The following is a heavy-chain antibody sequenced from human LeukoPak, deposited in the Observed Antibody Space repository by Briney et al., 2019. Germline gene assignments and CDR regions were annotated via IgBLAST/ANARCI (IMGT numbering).Heavy chain of an antibody. CDR2: IYPGDSDT. Sequence: GGSLKISCKGSGYSFTSYWIGWVRQMPGKGLEWRGIIYPGDSDTRYSPSFQGQVTISADKSISTAYLQWSSLKASDTAMYYCARRITMVRGAHYGMDVWGQGTTVTVSS. V-gene: IGHV5-51*01. CDR3: ARRITMVRGAHYGMDV. J-gene: IGHJ6*02. D-gene: IGHD3-10*01. CDR1: GYSFTSYW.